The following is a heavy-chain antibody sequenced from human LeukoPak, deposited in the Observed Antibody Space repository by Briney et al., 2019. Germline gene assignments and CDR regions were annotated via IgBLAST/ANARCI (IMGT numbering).Heavy chain of an antibody. D-gene: IGHD1-26*01. CDR3: ARQKAVGATTNFDY. CDR1: GGSISSYY. Sequence: SETLSLTCTVSGGSISSYYWSWIRQPAGKGLEWIGRIYTSGSTNYNPSLKSRVTISVDTSKNQFSLKLSSVTAADTAVYYCARQKAVGATTNFDYWGQGTLVTVSS. V-gene: IGHV4-4*07. CDR2: IYTSGST. J-gene: IGHJ4*02.